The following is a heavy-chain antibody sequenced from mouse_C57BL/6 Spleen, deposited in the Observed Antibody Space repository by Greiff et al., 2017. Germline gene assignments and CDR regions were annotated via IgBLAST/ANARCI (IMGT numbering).Heavy chain of an antibody. D-gene: IGHD1-1*01. Sequence: VQLQQSGPELVKPGASVKISCKASGYSFTGYYMNWVKQSPEKSLEWIGEINPSTGGTTYNQKFKAKATLTVDKSSRTAYMQLKSLTSEDSAVYYCARRGYCGSSPYFDYWGQGTTLTVSS. V-gene: IGHV1-42*01. CDR1: GYSFTGYY. CDR2: INPSTGGT. J-gene: IGHJ2*01. CDR3: ARRGYCGSSPYFDY.